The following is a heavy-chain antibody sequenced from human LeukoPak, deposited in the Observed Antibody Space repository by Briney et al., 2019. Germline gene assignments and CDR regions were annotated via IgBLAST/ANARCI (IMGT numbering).Heavy chain of an antibody. J-gene: IGHJ6*03. CDR3: AREHCSGGSCYGPYYYYYYYMDV. CDR1: GYTFTSYG. CDR2: ISAYNGNT. Sequence: ASVKVSCKASGYTFTSYGISWVRQAPGQGLEWMGWISAYNGNTNYAQKLQGRVTMTTDTSTSTAYMELRSLRSDDTAVYYCAREHCSGGSCYGPYYYYYYYMDVWGKGTTVTVSS. D-gene: IGHD2-15*01. V-gene: IGHV1-18*01.